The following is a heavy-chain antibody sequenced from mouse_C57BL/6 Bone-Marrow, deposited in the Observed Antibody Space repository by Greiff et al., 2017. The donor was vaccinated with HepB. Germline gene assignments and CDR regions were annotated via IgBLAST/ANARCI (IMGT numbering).Heavy chain of an antibody. CDR1: GYTFTSYW. J-gene: IGHJ3*01. Sequence: VQLQQPGAELVRPGTSVKLSCKASGYTFTSYWMHWVKQRPAQGLEWIGVIDPSDSYTNYNQKFKGKATLTVDTSSSTAYMQLSSLTSEDSAVYYCARWGDGYPAWFAYWGQGTLVTVSA. CDR2: IDPSDSYT. V-gene: IGHV1-59*01. D-gene: IGHD2-3*01. CDR3: ARWGDGYPAWFAY.